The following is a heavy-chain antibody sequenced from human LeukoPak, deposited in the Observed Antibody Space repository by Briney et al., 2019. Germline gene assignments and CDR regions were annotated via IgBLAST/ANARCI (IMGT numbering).Heavy chain of an antibody. Sequence: ASVKVSCKASGYTFTGYYMHWVRQAPGQGLEWMGRINPNSGGTNYAQKFQGRVTMTRDTSISTAYMELSRLGSDDTAVYYCATPRGADWYFDLWGRGTLVTVSS. CDR3: ATPRGADWYFDL. V-gene: IGHV1-2*06. J-gene: IGHJ2*01. CDR2: INPNSGGT. CDR1: GYTFTGYY. D-gene: IGHD3-10*01.